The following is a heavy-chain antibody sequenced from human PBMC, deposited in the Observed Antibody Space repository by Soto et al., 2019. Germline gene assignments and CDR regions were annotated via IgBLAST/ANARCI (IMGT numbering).Heavy chain of an antibody. CDR2: IYPDDSDT. D-gene: IGHD2-2*02. V-gene: IGHV5-51*01. CDR1: GYRFTNFW. J-gene: IGHJ3*02. Sequence: GESLKISCKGSGYRFTNFWIGWVRQMPGKGLEWMGIIYPDDSDTRYSPSFQGQVTISADKSISTAYVQWSRLKASDTAMYYCARGNGYNFYDGFDMWGQGTMVTVSS. CDR3: ARGNGYNFYDGFDM.